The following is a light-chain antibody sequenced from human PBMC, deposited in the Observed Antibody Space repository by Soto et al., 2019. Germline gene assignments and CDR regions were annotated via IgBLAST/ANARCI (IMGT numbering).Light chain of an antibody. J-gene: IGLJ1*01. CDR3: GTWDSSLSAFYV. CDR2: ENN. CDR1: SSNIGKNY. Sequence: QSVLTQPPSVSAAPGQKVTISCSRSSSNIGKNYVSWYQQLPGTAPKLLIYENNKRPSGIPDRFSGSKSGTSATLGITGLQTGDEADYYCGTWDSSLSAFYVFGTGTKVTVL. V-gene: IGLV1-51*02.